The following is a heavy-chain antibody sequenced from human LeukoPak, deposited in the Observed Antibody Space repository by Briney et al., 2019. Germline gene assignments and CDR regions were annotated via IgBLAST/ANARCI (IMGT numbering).Heavy chain of an antibody. CDR3: ARHLSAGRPAFDT. CDR2: INYSATT. D-gene: IGHD2-15*01. J-gene: IGHJ3*02. CDR1: NDSISSYH. Sequence: SETLSLTCTVSNDSISSYHWTWIRQPPRRGLEWIGDINYSATTAYNPSLKSRVTISVDTSKDQFSLRLSSVTAADTAVYYCARHLSAGRPAFDTWGRGTMVTVSS. V-gene: IGHV4-59*08.